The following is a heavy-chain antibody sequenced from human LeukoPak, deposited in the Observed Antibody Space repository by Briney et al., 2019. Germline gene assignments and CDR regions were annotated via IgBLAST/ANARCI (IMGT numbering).Heavy chain of an antibody. Sequence: GASVKVSCKASGGTFSSYAISWVRQAPGQGLEWMGGIIPIFGTANYAQKFQGRVTITADESTSTAYMELSSLRSEDTAVYYCARGTQGPHVLRFLEWSYNWFDPWGQGTLVTVSS. J-gene: IGHJ5*02. CDR1: GGTFSSYA. V-gene: IGHV1-69*13. CDR2: IIPIFGTA. D-gene: IGHD3-3*01. CDR3: ARGTQGPHVLRFLEWSYNWFDP.